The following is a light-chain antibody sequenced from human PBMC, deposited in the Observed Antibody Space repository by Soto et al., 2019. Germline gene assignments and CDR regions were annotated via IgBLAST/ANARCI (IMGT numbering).Light chain of an antibody. V-gene: IGKV1-5*01. J-gene: IGKJ4*01. CDR3: QQYNSYSPLT. Sequence: DIQMTQSPSTLSASLGDRVTITCRASQGISYWLAWYQQKPGKAPKLLIYDASSFESGVPSSFSGSGSGTEFTLTISSLQPDDFANYYCQQYNSYSPLTFGGGTKVDIK. CDR1: QGISYW. CDR2: DAS.